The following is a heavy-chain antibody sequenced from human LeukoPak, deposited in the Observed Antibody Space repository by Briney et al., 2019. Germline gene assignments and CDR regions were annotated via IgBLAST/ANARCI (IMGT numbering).Heavy chain of an antibody. D-gene: IGHD6-25*01. Sequence: ASVKVSCKASGGTFSSYAISWVRQAPGQGLEWMGGIIPIFGTANYAQKFQGRVTITADESTSTAYMELSSLRSEDTAVYYCASQAKPKRAYYYYYMDVWGKGTTVTVSS. V-gene: IGHV1-69*13. J-gene: IGHJ6*03. CDR1: GGTFSSYA. CDR2: IIPIFGTA. CDR3: ASQAKPKRAYYYYYMDV.